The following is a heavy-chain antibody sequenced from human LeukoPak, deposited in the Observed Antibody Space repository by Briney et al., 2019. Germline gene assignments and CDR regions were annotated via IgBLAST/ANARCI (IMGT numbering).Heavy chain of an antibody. Sequence: SVKVSCKASGDTFSSYAISWVRQAPGRGLEWMGGIIPTFGTANYPQKFRRRVTVTADEYTNRAHMDLSSLRSEDTAVYYSARDPYDTPFKDTGTTGGDYWGQGTLVTVSS. V-gene: IGHV1-69*13. CDR2: IIPTFGTA. CDR3: ARDPYDTPFKDTGTTGGDY. J-gene: IGHJ4*02. CDR1: GDTFSSYA. D-gene: IGHD1-14*01.